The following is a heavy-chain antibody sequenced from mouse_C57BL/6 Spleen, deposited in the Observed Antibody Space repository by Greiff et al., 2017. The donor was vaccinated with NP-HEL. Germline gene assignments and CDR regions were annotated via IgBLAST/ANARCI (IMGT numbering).Heavy chain of an antibody. Sequence: QVQLQQPGAELVRPGSSVKLSCKASGYTFTSYWMHWVKQRPIQGLEWIGNIDPSDSETHYNQKFKDKATLTVDKSSSTAYMQLSSLTSEDSAVDYCARLVTAAYYFDYWGQGTTLTVSS. J-gene: IGHJ2*01. CDR2: IDPSDSET. CDR1: GYTFTSYW. CDR3: ARLVTAAYYFDY. V-gene: IGHV1-52*01. D-gene: IGHD2-2*01.